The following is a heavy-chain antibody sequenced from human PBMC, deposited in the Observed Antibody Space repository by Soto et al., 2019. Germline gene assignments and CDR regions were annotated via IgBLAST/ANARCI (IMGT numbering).Heavy chain of an antibody. CDR3: ARVSIQVYYYYYMDV. Sequence: QVQLQESGPGLVKPSGTLSLTCAVSSGSISSSNWWSWVRQPPGKGLGWIVEIYHSGSTNYNPSLKSRVTISVDKSKNQFSVKLSSVTAADTAVYYCARVSIQVYYYYYMDVWGKGTTVTVSS. CDR2: IYHSGST. J-gene: IGHJ6*03. V-gene: IGHV4-4*02. CDR1: SGSISSSNW.